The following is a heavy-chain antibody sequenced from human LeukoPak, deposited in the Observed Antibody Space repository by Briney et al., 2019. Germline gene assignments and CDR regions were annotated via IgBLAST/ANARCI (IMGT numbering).Heavy chain of an antibody. V-gene: IGHV4-59*01. CDR3: AGLNSWFDP. J-gene: IGHJ5*02. CDR2: IYYSGST. Sequence: PSETLSLTCTVSGDSISTYYWSWIRQPPGKGLEWIGYIYYSGSTNYNPSLKSRVTISVDTSKNQFSLKRSSVTAADTAVYYCAGLNSWFDPWGQGTLVTVSS. CDR1: GDSISTYY.